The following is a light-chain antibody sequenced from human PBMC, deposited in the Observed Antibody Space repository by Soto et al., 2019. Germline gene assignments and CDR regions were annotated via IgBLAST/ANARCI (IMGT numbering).Light chain of an antibody. CDR1: QSISSNF. V-gene: IGKV3-20*01. CDR3: QQYSSSWT. Sequence: EIVLTQSPGTLSLSPGERATLSCRASQSISSNFLAWYQQKPGQAPRLLIYATSSRATGIPGRFSGSGSGTDFTLTISRLEPEDFAVYYCQQYSSSWTFGQGTKGDIK. CDR2: ATS. J-gene: IGKJ1*01.